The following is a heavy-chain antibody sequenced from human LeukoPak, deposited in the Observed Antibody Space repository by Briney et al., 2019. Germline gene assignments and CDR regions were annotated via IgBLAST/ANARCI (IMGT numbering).Heavy chain of an antibody. V-gene: IGHV3-23*01. CDR3: AQDRLSSTSEPRFDP. D-gene: IGHD6-13*01. Sequence: PGGSLRLSCAASEFSFSDHAMSWVRQAPGKWLEWVSVISNSGGTTHYADSVKGRFTISRDNSKSTLYLQMNSLRGEDTAVYYCAQDRLSSTSEPRFDPWRQGTLVTVSS. CDR2: ISNSGGTT. J-gene: IGHJ5*02. CDR1: EFSFSDHA.